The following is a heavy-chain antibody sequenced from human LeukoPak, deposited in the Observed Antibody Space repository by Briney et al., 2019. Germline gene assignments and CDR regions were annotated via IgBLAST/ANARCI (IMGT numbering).Heavy chain of an antibody. CDR3: AGRHGGTAGFDY. J-gene: IGHJ4*02. Sequence: SETLSLTCTVSGGSISSGDSYWSWIRQHPEKGLEWIGYIYHSGITYYSPSLKSRLTILVDTSKNQFSLKLNSVTAADTAVYYCAGRHGGTAGFDYWGQGTLVTVSS. V-gene: IGHV4-31*03. CDR1: GGSISSGDSY. CDR2: IYHSGIT. D-gene: IGHD5-24*01.